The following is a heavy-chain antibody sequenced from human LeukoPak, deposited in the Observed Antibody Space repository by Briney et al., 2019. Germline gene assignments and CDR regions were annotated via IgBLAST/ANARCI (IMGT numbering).Heavy chain of an antibody. Sequence: SETLSLTCTASGDSITSGRYYWSWIRQPAGKELEWIGRIYSSGNTDYHPYIVSLKSRVTISVDTSKNQFPLKLSSVTAADTAVYYCARDLITAITEDAFDIWGQGTMVTVSS. CDR1: GDSITSGRYY. CDR2: IYSSGNT. D-gene: IGHD3-22*01. CDR3: ARDLITAITEDAFDI. J-gene: IGHJ3*02. V-gene: IGHV4-61*02.